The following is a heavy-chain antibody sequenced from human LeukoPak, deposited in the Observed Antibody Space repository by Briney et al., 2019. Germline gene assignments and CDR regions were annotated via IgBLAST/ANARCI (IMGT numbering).Heavy chain of an antibody. V-gene: IGHV4-59*01. Sequence: SETLSLTCTVSGGSISSYYWSWIRQPPGKGLEWIGYIYSSGSTNYNPSLKSRVTMSIDTSKNQLSLKLSSVTAADTAVYYCAREVVLPPPTMRVEAFDIWGQGTMVTVSS. CDR2: IYSSGST. CDR1: GGSISSYY. J-gene: IGHJ3*02. CDR3: AREVVLPPPTMRVEAFDI. D-gene: IGHD2-2*01.